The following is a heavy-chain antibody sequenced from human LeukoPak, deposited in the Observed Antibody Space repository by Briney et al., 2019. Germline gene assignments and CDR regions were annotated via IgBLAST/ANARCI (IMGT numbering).Heavy chain of an antibody. Sequence: ASVKVSCKASGYTFSSYGINWVRQAPGQGLEWMGWMNPNSGNTGYAQKFQGRVTITRNTSISTAYMELSSLRSEDTAVYYCAKGPAAYSSSFWGQGTLVTVSS. J-gene: IGHJ4*02. CDR3: AKGPAAYSSSF. V-gene: IGHV1-8*03. CDR2: MNPNSGNT. D-gene: IGHD6-13*01. CDR1: GYTFSSYG.